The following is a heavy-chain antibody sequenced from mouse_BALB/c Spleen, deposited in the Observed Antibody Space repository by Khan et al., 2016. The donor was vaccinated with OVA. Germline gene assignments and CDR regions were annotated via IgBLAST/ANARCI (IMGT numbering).Heavy chain of an antibody. D-gene: IGHD1-1*01. J-gene: IGHJ2*01. CDR1: GFTFSSYG. CDR2: ISGDSNTI. V-gene: IGHV5-17*02. Sequence: EVQGVESGGGLVQPGGSRKLSCAASGFTFSSYGMHWVRQAPEKGLEWVAYISGDSNTIYYADTVKGRFTISRDNPKNTLFLQMTSLMSEDTARYYCATSDFYGYYFDYWGPGTTLTVSS. CDR3: ATSDFYGYYFDY.